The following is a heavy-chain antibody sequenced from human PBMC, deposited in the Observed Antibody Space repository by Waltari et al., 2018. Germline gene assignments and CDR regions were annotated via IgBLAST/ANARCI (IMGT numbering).Heavy chain of an antibody. Sequence: EVQLVESGGGLVQPGGSLRLSCAASGFTVSSNYMSWVRQAPGKGLEWVSVIYSGGSTYYADSVKGRFTISRDNSKNTLYLQMNSLRAEDTAVYYCARGMTTVTTWSLYYYYGMDVWGQGTTVTVSS. CDR1: GFTVSSNY. D-gene: IGHD4-17*01. V-gene: IGHV3-66*02. CDR2: IYSGGST. CDR3: ARGMTTVTTWSLYYYYGMDV. J-gene: IGHJ6*02.